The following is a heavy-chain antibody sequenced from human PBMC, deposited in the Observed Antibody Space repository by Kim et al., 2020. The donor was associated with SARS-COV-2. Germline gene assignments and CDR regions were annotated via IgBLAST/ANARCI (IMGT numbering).Heavy chain of an antibody. J-gene: IGHJ6*02. CDR2: IYYSGST. CDR3: ARTCVVRGVIAIDYYYYSGIDV. Sequence: SETLSLTCTVSGGSISSSSYYWGWIRQPPGKGLEWIGSIYYSGSTYYNPSLKSRVTISVDTSKNQFSLKLSSVTAADTAVYYCARTCVVRGVIAIDYYYYSGIDVWGQGTTVTVSS. CDR1: GGSISSSSYY. D-gene: IGHD3-10*01. V-gene: IGHV4-39*01.